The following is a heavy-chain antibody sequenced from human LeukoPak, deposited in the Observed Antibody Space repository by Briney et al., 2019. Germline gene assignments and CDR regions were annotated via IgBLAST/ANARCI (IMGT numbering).Heavy chain of an antibody. CDR1: GFTFSTYA. D-gene: IGHD3-22*01. V-gene: IGHV3-21*01. CDR3: ARVGYYDSSGYRAFDI. Sequence: PGGSLRLSCAASGFTFSTYAMTWVRQAPGKGLEWVSSISSSSSYIYYADSVKGRFTISRDNAKNSLYLQMNSLRAEDTAVYYCARVGYYDSSGYRAFDIWGQGTMVTVSS. CDR2: ISSSSSYI. J-gene: IGHJ3*02.